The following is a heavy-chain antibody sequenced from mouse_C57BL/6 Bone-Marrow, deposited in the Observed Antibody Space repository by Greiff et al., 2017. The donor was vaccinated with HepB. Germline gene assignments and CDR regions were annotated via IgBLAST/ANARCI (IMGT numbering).Heavy chain of an antibody. CDR1: GYTFTDYY. CDR2: IYPGSGNT. V-gene: IGHV1-76*01. CDR3: ARLGGAWFAY. Sequence: LVESGAELVRPGASVKLSCKASGYTFTDYYINWVKQRPGQGLEWIARIYPGSGNTYYNEKFKGKATLTAEKSSSTAYMQLSSLTSEASAVYFCARLGGAWFAYWGQGTLVTVSA. J-gene: IGHJ3*01.